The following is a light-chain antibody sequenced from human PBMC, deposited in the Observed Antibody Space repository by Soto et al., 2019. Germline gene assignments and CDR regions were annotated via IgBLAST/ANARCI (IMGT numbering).Light chain of an antibody. Sequence: EIVLTQSPGTLSLSPGERATLSCRASQSVSSSDLAWYQQKPGQAPRLLIYGASSRATGIPDRFSGSGSGTDFTLTISRLEPEDFAVYYCQQYGSSPWTFGPGTKVEIK. V-gene: IGKV3-20*01. CDR3: QQYGSSPWT. CDR2: GAS. J-gene: IGKJ1*01. CDR1: QSVSSSD.